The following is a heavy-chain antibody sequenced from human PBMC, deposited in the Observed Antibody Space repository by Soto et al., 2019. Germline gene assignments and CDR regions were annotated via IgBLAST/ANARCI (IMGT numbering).Heavy chain of an antibody. J-gene: IGHJ5*02. CDR3: ARSSRITMVRGVPNWFDP. V-gene: IGHV4-59*08. D-gene: IGHD3-10*01. Sequence: SETLSLTCAVYGGSFSGYYWSWIRQPPGKGLEWIGYIYYSGSTNYNPSLKSRVTISVDTSKNQFSLKLSSVTAADTAVYYCARSSRITMVRGVPNWFDPWGQGTLVTVSS. CDR1: GGSFSGYY. CDR2: IYYSGST.